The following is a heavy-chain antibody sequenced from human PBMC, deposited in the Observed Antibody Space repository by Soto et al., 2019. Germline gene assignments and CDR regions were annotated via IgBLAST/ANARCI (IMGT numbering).Heavy chain of an antibody. CDR1: GVIFSRNA. CDR2: ISYDGKNE. CDR3: ARDRYASANATFLDH. Sequence: QVQLVESGGGVVQPGRSLRLSCAVSGVIFSRNAMHWVRQAPGKGLEWVAVISYDGKNEYYADSVKGRFTISRDNSKNTLYLQMNSLKRDDTAVYYCARDRYASANATFLDHWGQGALVTVSS. J-gene: IGHJ4*02. V-gene: IGHV3-30*01. D-gene: IGHD2-15*01.